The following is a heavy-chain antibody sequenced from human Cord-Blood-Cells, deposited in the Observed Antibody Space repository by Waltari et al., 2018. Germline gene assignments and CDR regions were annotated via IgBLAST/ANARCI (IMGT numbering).Heavy chain of an antibody. CDR3: AKVYGSGSYDAFDI. D-gene: IGHD3-10*01. CDR1: GFTFSSYG. V-gene: IGHV3-30*02. Sequence: QVQLVESGGGVVQPGGSLRLSWAASGFTFSSYGMHWVRQAPGKGLEWVAFIRYDGSNKYYADSVKGRFTISRDNSKNTLYLQMNSLRAEDTAVYYCAKVYGSGSYDAFDIWGQGTMVTVSS. CDR2: IRYDGSNK. J-gene: IGHJ3*02.